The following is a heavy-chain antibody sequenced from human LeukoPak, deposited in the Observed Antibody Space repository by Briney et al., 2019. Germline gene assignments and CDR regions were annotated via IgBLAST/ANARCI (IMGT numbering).Heavy chain of an antibody. V-gene: IGHV4-34*01. D-gene: IGHD3-22*01. CDR2: INHSGST. CDR1: GGSFSGYY. CDR3: ARGIADCYDSSGYYYFAFDI. Sequence: PSETLSLTCAVYGGSFSGYYWSWIRQPPGKGLEWIGEINHSGSTNYNPSLKSRVTISVDTSKNQFSLKLSSVTAADTAVYYCARGIADCYDSSGYYYFAFDIWGQGTMVTVSS. J-gene: IGHJ3*02.